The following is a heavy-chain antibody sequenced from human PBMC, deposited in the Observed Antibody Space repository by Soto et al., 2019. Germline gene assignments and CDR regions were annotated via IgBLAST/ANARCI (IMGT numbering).Heavy chain of an antibody. CDR2: IYPGDSDT. V-gene: IGHV5-51*01. D-gene: IGHD3-22*01. CDR3: ARPSAYYYDSSGYWPDALDI. J-gene: IGHJ3*02. CDR1: GYSFTSYW. Sequence: PGESLKISCKGSGYSFTSYWIGWVRQMPGKGLEWMGIIYPGDSDTRYSPSFQGQVTISADKSISTAYLQWSSLKASDTAMYYCARPSAYYYDSSGYWPDALDIWGQGTMVT.